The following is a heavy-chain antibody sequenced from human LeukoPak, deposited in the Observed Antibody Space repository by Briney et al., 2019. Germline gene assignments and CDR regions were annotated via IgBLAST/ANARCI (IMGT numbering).Heavy chain of an antibody. V-gene: IGHV3-23*01. J-gene: IGHJ4*02. D-gene: IGHD2-8*01. CDR3: AKVKALDAVASYFDY. CDR1: GFVFPTYA. Sequence: PGGSLRVSCAASGFVFPTYAMGWVRQAPGKGLEWVSAISSSGDNTYYADSVKGQFTISRDNSKNTLDLQMNSLRAEDTAMYHCAKVKALDAVASYFDYWGQGTLVTVSS. CDR2: ISSSGDNT.